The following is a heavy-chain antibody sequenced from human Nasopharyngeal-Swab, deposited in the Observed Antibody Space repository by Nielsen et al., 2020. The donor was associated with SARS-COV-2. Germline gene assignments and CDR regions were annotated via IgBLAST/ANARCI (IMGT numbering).Heavy chain of an antibody. CDR2: VYYGLAI. Sequence: RQAPGKGLEWIGSVYYGLAIQYSPSLKSRATISIDTSKNQLSLEVTSVTVADTAVYYCARTHNWIDPWGQGTLATVSS. CDR3: ARTHNWIDP. J-gene: IGHJ5*02. V-gene: IGHV4-39*01.